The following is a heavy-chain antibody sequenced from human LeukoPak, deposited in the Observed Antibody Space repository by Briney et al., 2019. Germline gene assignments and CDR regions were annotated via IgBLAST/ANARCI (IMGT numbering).Heavy chain of an antibody. V-gene: IGHV1-69*01. CDR1: GGTFSRYA. Sequence: SVKVSCKASGGTFSRYAISWVRQAPGQGLEWMGGIIPMYGTTNYAQKFQGRVTITADESTSTAYMELSSLRSDDTAVYYCARTGYNYYYGMDVWGQGTTVTVSS. J-gene: IGHJ6*02. CDR2: IIPMYGTT. CDR3: ARTGYNYYYGMDV.